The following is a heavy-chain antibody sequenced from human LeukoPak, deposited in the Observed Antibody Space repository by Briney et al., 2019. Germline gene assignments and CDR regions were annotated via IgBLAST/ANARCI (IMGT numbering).Heavy chain of an antibody. Sequence: SETLSLTCSVSDGSISSNSYYWGWIRQPPGKGLEWIGSIYNSGSTYYNPSLKSPVTMSVDTSKSQFSLKLSSVTAADTAVYYCATQGARNCSGGSCRYSWFDPWGQGTLVTVSS. CDR2: IYNSGST. CDR1: DGSISSNSYY. CDR3: ATQGARNCSGGSCRYSWFDP. J-gene: IGHJ5*02. V-gene: IGHV4-39*07. D-gene: IGHD2-15*01.